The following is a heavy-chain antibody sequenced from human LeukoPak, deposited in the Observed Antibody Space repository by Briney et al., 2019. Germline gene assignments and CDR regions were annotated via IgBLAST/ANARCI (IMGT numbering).Heavy chain of an antibody. V-gene: IGHV4-59*08. J-gene: IGHJ4*02. CDR2: IYYSGST. CDR3: ARRGSSWTFDY. D-gene: IGHD6-13*01. CDR1: GGSISSYY. Sequence: SETLSLTCTVSGGSISSYYWSWIRQPPGKGLEWIGYIYYSGSTNYNPSLKSRVTISVDTSKNQFSLKLNSVTAADTAVYYCARRGSSWTFDYWGQGTLVTVSS.